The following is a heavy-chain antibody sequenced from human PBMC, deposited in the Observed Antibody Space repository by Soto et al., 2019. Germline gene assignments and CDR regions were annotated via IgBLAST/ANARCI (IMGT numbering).Heavy chain of an antibody. Sequence: NPSETLSLTCTVSGGSISSYYWSWIRQPPGKGLEWIGYIYCSGSTNYNPSLKSRVTISVDTSKNQFSLKLSSVTAADTAVYYCARFYYYGMDVWGQGTTVTVSS. CDR2: IYCSGST. CDR3: ARFYYYGMDV. V-gene: IGHV4-59*01. CDR1: GGSISSYY. J-gene: IGHJ6*02.